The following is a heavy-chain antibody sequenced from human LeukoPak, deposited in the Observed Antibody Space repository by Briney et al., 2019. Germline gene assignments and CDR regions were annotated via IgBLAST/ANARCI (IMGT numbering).Heavy chain of an antibody. Sequence: PGGSLRLACAASGFSFSSYAMTWVRQAPGKGLEWVSALSASGGNTYYADSVKGRFTTSRDNSKNTLYLHMNSLRAEDTAVYYWAKLPREYCSSTSCPNWFDTWGQGTLVTVSS. CDR3: AKLPREYCSSTSCPNWFDT. V-gene: IGHV3-23*01. CDR1: GFSFSSYA. D-gene: IGHD2-2*01. J-gene: IGHJ5*02. CDR2: LSASGGNT.